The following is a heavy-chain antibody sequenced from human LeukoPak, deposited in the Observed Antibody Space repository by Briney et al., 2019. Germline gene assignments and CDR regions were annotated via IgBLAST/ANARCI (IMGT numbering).Heavy chain of an antibody. CDR3: AKDFGDGYNLEWAFDI. J-gene: IGHJ3*02. V-gene: IGHV3-30*02. D-gene: IGHD5-24*01. CDR1: GFTFSSYG. Sequence: PGGSLRLSCAASGFTFSSYGMHWVRQAPGKGLEWVAFIRYDGSNKYYADSVKGRFTISRDNSKNTLYLQMNSLRAEDTAVYYCAKDFGDGYNLEWAFDIWGQGTMVTVSS. CDR2: IRYDGSNK.